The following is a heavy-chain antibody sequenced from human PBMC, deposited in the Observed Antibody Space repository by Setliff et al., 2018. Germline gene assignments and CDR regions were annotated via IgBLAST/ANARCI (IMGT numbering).Heavy chain of an antibody. D-gene: IGHD3-10*01. Sequence: GAPVKVSCKASGYTFTSSGISWVRQAPGQGLEWMGWISAYSGNTNYAQRLQGRVTMTTDTSTSTAYMELRSLRSDDTAVYYCARSESWFGDYWGQGTLVTVSS. CDR3: ARSESWFGDY. J-gene: IGHJ4*02. CDR1: GYTFTSSG. V-gene: IGHV1-18*01. CDR2: ISAYSGNT.